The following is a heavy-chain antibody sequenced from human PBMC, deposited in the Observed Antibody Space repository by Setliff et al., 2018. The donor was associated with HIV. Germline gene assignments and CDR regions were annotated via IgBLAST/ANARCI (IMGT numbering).Heavy chain of an antibody. CDR1: GDSITSRNYH. CDR3: ARQSTTSRDFDS. D-gene: IGHD2-2*01. J-gene: IGHJ4*02. CDR2: LFYTGST. V-gene: IGHV4-39*01. Sequence: SETLSLTCAVSGDSITSRNYHWDWVRQPPGKGLEWIGSLFYTGSTSCNPSLKSRVTISGDASKNKFSLQLSSVTAADTAVYYCARQSTTSRDFDSWGQGTLVTVSS.